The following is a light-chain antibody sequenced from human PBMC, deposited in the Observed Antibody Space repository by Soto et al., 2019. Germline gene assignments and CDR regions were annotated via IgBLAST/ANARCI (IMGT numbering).Light chain of an antibody. J-gene: IGLJ3*02. CDR2: LDGSGSY. Sequence: QPVLTQSSSASASLGSSVKLTCTLSSGHRSYIIAWHQQQPGKAPRYLMKLDGSGSYNKGSGVPDRFLGSSSGADRYLTISNLQFEDEADYYCETWDTNTWVFGGGTKVTVL. CDR3: ETWDTNTWV. V-gene: IGLV4-60*02. CDR1: SGHRSYI.